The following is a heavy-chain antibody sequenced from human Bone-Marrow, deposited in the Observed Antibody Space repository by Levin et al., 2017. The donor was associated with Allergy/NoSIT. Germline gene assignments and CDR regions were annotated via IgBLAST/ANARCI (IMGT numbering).Heavy chain of an antibody. CDR1: GFTVSNNY. CDR2: IYSGGST. CDR3: ARGWFGELLSH. D-gene: IGHD3-10*01. Sequence: GESLKISCAASGFTVSNNYMSWVRQAPGKGPEWVSVIYSGGSTYYADSVKGRFTISRDNSKNTLYLQMNSLRAEDTAVYYCARGWFGELLSHWGQGTLVTVSS. J-gene: IGHJ4*02. V-gene: IGHV3-53*01.